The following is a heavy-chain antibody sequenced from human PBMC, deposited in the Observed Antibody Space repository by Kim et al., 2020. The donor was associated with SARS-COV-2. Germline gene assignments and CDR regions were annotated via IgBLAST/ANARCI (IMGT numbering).Heavy chain of an antibody. J-gene: IGHJ6*02. Sequence: ASVKVSCKASGYTFTSYAMHWVRQAPGQRLEWMGWINAGNGNTKYSQKFQGRVTITRDTSASTAYMELSSLRSEDTAVYYCASPRPLTTVTTMLGYYGMDVWGQGTTVTVSS. CDR2: INAGNGNT. CDR1: GYTFTSYA. V-gene: IGHV1-3*01. D-gene: IGHD4-17*01. CDR3: ASPRPLTTVTTMLGYYGMDV.